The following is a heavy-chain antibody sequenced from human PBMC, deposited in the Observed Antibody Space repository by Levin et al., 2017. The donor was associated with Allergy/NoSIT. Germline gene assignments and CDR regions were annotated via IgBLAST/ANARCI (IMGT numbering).Heavy chain of an antibody. CDR2: ITHSGGT. J-gene: IGHJ4*02. D-gene: IGHD2-21*02. CDR1: GGSLSGYH. CDR3: ARGQHSDWPLLGD. Sequence: SETLSLTCAVYGGSLSGYHWTWVRQPPGKGLEWIGEITHSGGTNYDPSLKSRITISIDTSKNQLSLKLNSVTAADTAVYYCARGQHSDWPLLGDCGQGTPVTVSS. V-gene: IGHV4-34*01.